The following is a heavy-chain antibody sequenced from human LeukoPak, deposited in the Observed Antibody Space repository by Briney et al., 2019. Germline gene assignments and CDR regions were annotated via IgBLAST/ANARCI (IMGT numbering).Heavy chain of an antibody. Sequence: ASVKVSCKASGYTFTGYYMHWVRQAPGQGLEWMGIINPSGGSTSYAQKFQGRVTMTRDMSTSTVYMELSSLRSEDTAVYYCARGCSSTSCYADFDYWGQGTLVTVSS. CDR2: INPSGGST. J-gene: IGHJ4*02. V-gene: IGHV1-46*01. CDR3: ARGCSSTSCYADFDY. CDR1: GYTFTGYY. D-gene: IGHD2-2*01.